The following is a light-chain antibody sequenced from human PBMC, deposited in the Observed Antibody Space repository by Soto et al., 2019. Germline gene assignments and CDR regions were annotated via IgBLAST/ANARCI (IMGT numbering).Light chain of an antibody. CDR3: SSYTTSNTRQIV. CDR1: SSDVGGCDY. CDR2: DVS. J-gene: IGLJ1*01. Sequence: QSVLTQPASVSGSPGQSITISCTGTSSDVGGCDYVSWYQQHPGKAPKFMIYDVSNRPSGVSNRFSGSKSGNTASLTISGLQAEDEADYYCSSYTTSNTRQIVFGTGTKVTVL. V-gene: IGLV2-14*01.